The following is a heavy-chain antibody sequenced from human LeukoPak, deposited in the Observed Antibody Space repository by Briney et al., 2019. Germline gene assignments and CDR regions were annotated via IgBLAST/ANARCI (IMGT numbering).Heavy chain of an antibody. CDR1: GGSISGYF. CDR2: IHCIET. Sequence: PSETLSLTCTISGGSISGYFGTWIRQASGKGLEWIGYIHCIETKYNPSLQSRVSMSIDTSKNQFSLNLRSVTAADTAVYYCARGLRDEERYYEYYYMDVWGKGTTVTVSS. V-gene: IGHV4-4*09. D-gene: IGHD3-22*01. CDR3: ARGLRDEERYYEYYYMDV. J-gene: IGHJ6*03.